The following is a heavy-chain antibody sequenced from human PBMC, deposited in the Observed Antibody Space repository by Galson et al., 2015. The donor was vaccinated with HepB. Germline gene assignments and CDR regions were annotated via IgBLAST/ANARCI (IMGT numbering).Heavy chain of an antibody. CDR2: IGNSDADT. J-gene: IGHJ4*02. V-gene: IGHV3-23*01. D-gene: IGHD6-19*01. CDR1: GFTFSNYA. Sequence: SLRLSCAATGFTFSNYAMRWVRQAPGKGLEWVSGIGNSDADTNYADSVKGRFTIYRDNSNNTLYLQMNSLRDEDTAVYYCVKSSGTWFWGQGTLVTVSS. CDR3: VKSSGTWF.